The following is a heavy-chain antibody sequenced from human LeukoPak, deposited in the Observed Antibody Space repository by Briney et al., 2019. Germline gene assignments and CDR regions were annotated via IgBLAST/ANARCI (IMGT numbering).Heavy chain of an antibody. CDR1: GFTFNAYS. CDR3: ARGRGYCTGVSCDIDY. CDR2: IISRGDTT. Sequence: GGSLRLSCAASGFTFNAYSMNWVRQAPGKRLEWVSNIISRGDTTHYPASVKGLLTISRDNAKNSVFLHLNSLRGDDTAVYYCARGRGYCTGVSCDIDYWGQGTLVTVSS. V-gene: IGHV3-48*04. J-gene: IGHJ4*02. D-gene: IGHD2-8*02.